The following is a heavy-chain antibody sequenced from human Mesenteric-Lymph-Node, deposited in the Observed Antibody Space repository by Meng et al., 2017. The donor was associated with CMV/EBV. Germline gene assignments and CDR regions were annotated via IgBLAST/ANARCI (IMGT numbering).Heavy chain of an antibody. J-gene: IGHJ4*02. Sequence: SGPTLVKPTQTLTLTCTFSGFSLSTPGMRVSWIRQPPGKALEWLARIDWDDDKFYSTSLKTRLTVSKDTSKNQVVLTMTKMDPVDTATYYCTSGKYGELLAYWGQGTLVTVSS. CDR1: GFSLSTPGMR. CDR3: TSGKYGELLAY. D-gene: IGHD3-10*01. V-gene: IGHV2-70D*14. CDR2: IDWDDDK.